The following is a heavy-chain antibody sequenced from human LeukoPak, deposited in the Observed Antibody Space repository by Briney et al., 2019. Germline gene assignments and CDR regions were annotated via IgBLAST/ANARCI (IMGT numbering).Heavy chain of an antibody. J-gene: IGHJ4*02. Sequence: SETLSLTCAVSGGSISSGGYSWSWIRQPPGKGLEWIGYIYHSGSTYYNPSLKSRVTISVGRSKNQFSLKLSSVTATDTAVYYCARSGGDMRFDYWGQGTLVTVSS. CDR1: GGSISSGGYS. CDR3: ARSGGDMRFDY. V-gene: IGHV4-30-2*01. D-gene: IGHD3-16*01. CDR2: IYHSGST.